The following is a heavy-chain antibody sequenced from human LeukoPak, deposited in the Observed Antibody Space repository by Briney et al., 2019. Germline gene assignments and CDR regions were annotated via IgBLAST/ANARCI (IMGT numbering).Heavy chain of an antibody. V-gene: IGHV3-23*01. CDR3: ARVGAFCTSASCPSDY. J-gene: IGHJ4*02. D-gene: IGHD2-2*01. CDR2: TTGSGAAT. Sequence: GGSLRLSCAASGFSFSSYAMTWVRQAPGKGLEWVSTTTGSGAATYYADSVKGRVTISRDNSKNTLYLQMNSPRADDTAVYYCARVGAFCTSASCPSDYWGQGTLVTVSS. CDR1: GFSFSSYA.